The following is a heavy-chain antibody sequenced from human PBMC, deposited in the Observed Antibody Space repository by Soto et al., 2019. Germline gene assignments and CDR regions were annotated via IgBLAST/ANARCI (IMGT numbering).Heavy chain of an antibody. Sequence: KPSETLSLTCTVSGGSISSYYWSWIRQPPGKGLEWIGYIYYSGSTNYNPSLKSRVTISVDTSKNQFSLKLSSVTAADTAVYYCARETMTGDGRIFDYWGQGTLVTVSS. CDR2: IYYSGST. J-gene: IGHJ4*02. CDR3: ARETMTGDGRIFDY. CDR1: GGSISSYY. V-gene: IGHV4-59*01. D-gene: IGHD7-27*01.